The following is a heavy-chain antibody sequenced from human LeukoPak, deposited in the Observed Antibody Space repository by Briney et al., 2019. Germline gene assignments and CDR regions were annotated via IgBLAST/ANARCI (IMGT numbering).Heavy chain of an antibody. CDR1: GGSISSYY. V-gene: IGHV4-59*08. CDR3: ARQYCSSSAYFDY. Sequence: SETLSLTCTVSGGSISSYYWSWIRQPPGKGLEWIGYIYYSGSTNYNPSLNSRVTISIDTSKNHFSLNLNSLTAADTAVYYCARQYCSSSAYFDYWGQGTLVTVSS. J-gene: IGHJ4*02. D-gene: IGHD6-6*01. CDR2: IYYSGST.